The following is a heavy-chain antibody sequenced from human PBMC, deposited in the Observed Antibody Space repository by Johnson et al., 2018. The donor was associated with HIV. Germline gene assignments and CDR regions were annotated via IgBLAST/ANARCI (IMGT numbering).Heavy chain of an antibody. J-gene: IGHJ3*02. CDR1: GFTFSSYA. CDR2: ISYDGSNK. Sequence: QMQLVESGGGVVQPGRSLRLSCAASGFTFSSYAMHWVRQAPGKGLEWVAVISYDGSNKYYADSVKGRFTISRDNSKNTLYLQMNSLRAEDTAVYYCARMNYYYASGREAFDIWGQGTMVTVSS. D-gene: IGHD3-10*01. V-gene: IGHV3-30*04. CDR3: ARMNYYYASGREAFDI.